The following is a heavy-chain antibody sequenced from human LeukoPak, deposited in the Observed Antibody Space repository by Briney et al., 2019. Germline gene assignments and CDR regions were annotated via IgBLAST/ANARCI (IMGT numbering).Heavy chain of an antibody. D-gene: IGHD5-18*01. Sequence: ETLSLTCTVSGGSISSYYWSWVRQAPGKGLEWVSSISSSSSYIYYADSVKGRFAISRDNAKNSLYLQMNSLRAEDTAVYYCARDRGYSYGYVPYYFDYWGQGTLVTVSS. CDR1: GGSISSYY. CDR2: ISSSSSYI. J-gene: IGHJ4*02. V-gene: IGHV3-21*01. CDR3: ARDRGYSYGYVPYYFDY.